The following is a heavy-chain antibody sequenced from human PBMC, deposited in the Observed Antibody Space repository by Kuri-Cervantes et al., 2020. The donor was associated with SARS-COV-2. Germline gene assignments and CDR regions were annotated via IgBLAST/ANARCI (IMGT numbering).Heavy chain of an antibody. CDR1: GGSFSGYY. V-gene: IGHV4-34*01. CDR3: ARDFCGSTSCYTSYPGEAFDI. J-gene: IGHJ3*02. CDR2: INHSGST. D-gene: IGHD2-2*02. Sequence: SETLSLTCAVYGGSFSGYYWSWIRQPPGKGLEWIGEINHSGSTNYNPSLKSRVTISVDTSKNQFSLKLSSVTAADTAVYYCARDFCGSTSCYTSYPGEAFDIWGQGTMVTVSS.